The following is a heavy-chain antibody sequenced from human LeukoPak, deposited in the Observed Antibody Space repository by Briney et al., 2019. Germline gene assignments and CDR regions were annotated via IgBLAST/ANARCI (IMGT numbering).Heavy chain of an antibody. CDR1: GFTFSNHG. V-gene: IGHV3-23*01. D-gene: IGHD5-24*01. J-gene: IGHJ3*02. CDR3: VRDVRRWLQAGGAFDI. CDR2: ISPRGGGT. Sequence: GGSLRLSCAASGFTFSNHGMNWVRQAPGKGLEWLSGISPRGGGTYYADSVKGRFTISRDTYKNTLYLQMKSLNAEDTAVYYCVRDVRRWLQAGGAFDIWGQGTMVTVSS.